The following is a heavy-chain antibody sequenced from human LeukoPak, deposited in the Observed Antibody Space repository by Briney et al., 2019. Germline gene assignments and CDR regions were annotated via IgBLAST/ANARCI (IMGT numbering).Heavy chain of an antibody. Sequence: GGSLRLSCAVSGFTFSSYTMNWVRQAPGKGLEWVSGISGSGGSTNYADSVKGRFTISRDNSNNTLYLQMSSLRAEDTAVYYCAKDVGYSSSWYYFDSWGQGTLVTVSS. CDR1: GFTFSSYT. CDR3: AKDVGYSSSWYYFDS. CDR2: ISGSGGST. V-gene: IGHV3-23*01. J-gene: IGHJ4*02. D-gene: IGHD6-13*01.